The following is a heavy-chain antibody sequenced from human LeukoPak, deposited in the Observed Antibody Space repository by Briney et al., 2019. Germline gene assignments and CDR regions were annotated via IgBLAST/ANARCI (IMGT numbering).Heavy chain of an antibody. CDR2: ISAYNGNT. V-gene: IGHV1-18*01. CDR3: AREYDSSSWYRAFDI. CDR1: GYTFTSYG. Sequence: GESLKISCKGSGYTFTSYGISWVRQAPGQGLEWMGWISAYNGNTNYAQKLQGRVTMTTDTSTSTAYMELRSLRSDDTAVYYCAREYDSSSWYRAFDIWGQGTMVTVSS. D-gene: IGHD6-13*01. J-gene: IGHJ3*02.